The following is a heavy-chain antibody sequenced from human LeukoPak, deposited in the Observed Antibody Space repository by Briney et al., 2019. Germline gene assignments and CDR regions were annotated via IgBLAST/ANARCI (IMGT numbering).Heavy chain of an antibody. V-gene: IGHV3-74*01. Sequence: GGSLRLSCAASGFTFSSYWMHWVRQAPGKGLVWVSRINSDGSSTSYADSVKGRFTISRDNAKNTLYLQMNSLRAEDTAVYYCARVDYDSSGPSGDYWGQGTLVTAPS. D-gene: IGHD3-22*01. CDR1: GFTFSSYW. CDR3: ARVDYDSSGPSGDY. J-gene: IGHJ4*02. CDR2: INSDGSST.